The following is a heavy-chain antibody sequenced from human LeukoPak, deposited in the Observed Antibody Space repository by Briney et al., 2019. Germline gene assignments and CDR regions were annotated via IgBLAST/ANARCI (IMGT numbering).Heavy chain of an antibody. CDR1: GFTFSSYS. V-gene: IGHV3-48*01. CDR3: AKDQDLYCSGGSCYPFDY. D-gene: IGHD2-15*01. J-gene: IGHJ4*02. CDR2: ISSSGSTI. Sequence: GGSLRLSCTASGFTFSSYSMNWVRQAPGKGLEWVSYISSSGSTIYYADSVKGRFTISRDNSKNTLYLQMNSLRAEDTAVYYCAKDQDLYCSGGSCYPFDYWGQGTLVTVSS.